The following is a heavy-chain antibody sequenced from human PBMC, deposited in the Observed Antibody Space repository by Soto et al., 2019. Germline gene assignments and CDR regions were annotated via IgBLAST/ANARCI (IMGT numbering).Heavy chain of an antibody. CDR2: ISSSSSYT. V-gene: IGHV3-11*06. J-gene: IGHJ3*02. D-gene: IGHD3-22*01. CDR1: GFTFSDYY. CDR3: ARGGVVHGDYYDSADAFDI. Sequence: QVQLVESGGGLVKPGGSLRLSCAASGFTFSDYYMSWIRQAPGKGLEWVSYISSSSSYTNYADSVKGRFTISRDNAKNSLYLQMNSLRAEDTAVYYCARGGVVHGDYYDSADAFDIWGQGTMVTVSS.